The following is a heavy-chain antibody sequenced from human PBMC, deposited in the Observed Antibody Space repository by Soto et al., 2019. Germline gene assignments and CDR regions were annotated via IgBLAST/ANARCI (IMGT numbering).Heavy chain of an antibody. J-gene: IGHJ5*02. CDR1: GFTFSSYE. CDR2: ISSSGSTI. V-gene: IGHV3-48*03. Sequence: GGSLRLSCAASGFTFSSYEMNLVRQSPGKGLEWVSDISSSGSTIYYADSVKGRFTISRDNAKNSLYLQMNSLRAEDTAVYYCARAWDYYDSSGYYYRNWFDPWGQGTLVTVSS. D-gene: IGHD3-22*01. CDR3: ARAWDYYDSSGYYYRNWFDP.